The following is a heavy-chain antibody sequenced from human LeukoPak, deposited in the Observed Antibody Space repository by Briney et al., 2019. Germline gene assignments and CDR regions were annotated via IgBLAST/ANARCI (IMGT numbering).Heavy chain of an antibody. CDR1: GFTVSSNY. CDR2: IKSKTDGGTT. J-gene: IGHJ4*02. CDR3: IGYSSGWY. V-gene: IGHV3-15*01. Sequence: GGSLRLSCAASGFTVSSNYMSWVRQAPGKGLEWVGRIKSKTDGGTTDYAAPVKGRFTISRDDSKNTLYLQMNSLKTEDTAVYYCIGYSSGWYWGQGTLVTVSS. D-gene: IGHD6-19*01.